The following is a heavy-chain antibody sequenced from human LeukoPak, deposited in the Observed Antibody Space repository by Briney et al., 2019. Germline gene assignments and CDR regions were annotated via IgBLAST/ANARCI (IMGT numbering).Heavy chain of an antibody. CDR3: ARWASLTYGGNSRGYYYYYGMDV. CDR2: IYPGDSDT. V-gene: IGHV5-51*01. D-gene: IGHD4-23*01. Sequence: GESLKISCKGSGYSFTSYWIGWVRQMPGKGLEWMGIIYPGDSDTRYSPSFQGQVTTSADKSISTAYLQWSSLKASDTAMYYCARWASLTYGGNSRGYYYYYGMDVWGQGTTVTVSS. J-gene: IGHJ6*02. CDR1: GYSFTSYW.